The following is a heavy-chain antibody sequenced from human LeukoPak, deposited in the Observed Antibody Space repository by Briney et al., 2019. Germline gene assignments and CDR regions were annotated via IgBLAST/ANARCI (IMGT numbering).Heavy chain of an antibody. D-gene: IGHD6-13*01. J-gene: IGHJ3*02. V-gene: IGHV4-59*08. CDR3: ARVFTPYSSSWYRAFDI. CDR2: IHYSGST. Sequence: SETLSLTCTVSGGSISGYWWSWIRQPPGKGPEWIGHIHYSGSTNYNPSLKSRVTISVDTSKNQFSLKLSSVTAADTAVYYCARVFTPYSSSWYRAFDIWGQGTMVTVSS. CDR1: GGSISGYW.